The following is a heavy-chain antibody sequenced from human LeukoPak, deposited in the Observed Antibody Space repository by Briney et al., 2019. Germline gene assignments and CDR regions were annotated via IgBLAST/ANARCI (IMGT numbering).Heavy chain of an antibody. D-gene: IGHD6-19*01. Sequence: PGGSLRLSCAASGFTFSSYAMSWIRQAPGKGREWVSYMSRGGNTIYYADSVKGRFTISRDNDKSSLYLQMNTLRLEDTAVYYCARVRSGWYDAFDYWGQGSLVTVSS. CDR2: MSRGGNTI. CDR1: GFTFSSYA. V-gene: IGHV3-11*01. J-gene: IGHJ4*02. CDR3: ARVRSGWYDAFDY.